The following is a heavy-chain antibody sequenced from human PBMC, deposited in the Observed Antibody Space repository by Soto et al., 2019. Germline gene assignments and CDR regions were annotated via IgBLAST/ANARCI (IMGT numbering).Heavy chain of an antibody. J-gene: IGHJ5*02. Sequence: QVQLQESGPGLLKPSQTLSLTCTVSGGSISSGGYYWSWIRQHPGKGLEWIGYIYYSGSTYYNPSLKSRVTISVDTSKNQFSLKLSSVTAADTAVYYCARYDYVEWWFDPWGQGTLVTVSS. CDR1: GGSISSGGYY. V-gene: IGHV4-31*03. CDR2: IYYSGST. D-gene: IGHD3-16*01. CDR3: ARYDYVEWWFDP.